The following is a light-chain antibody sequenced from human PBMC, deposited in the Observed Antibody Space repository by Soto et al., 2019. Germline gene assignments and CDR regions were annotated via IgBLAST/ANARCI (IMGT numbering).Light chain of an antibody. J-gene: IGKJ1*01. CDR2: DAS. CDR1: QTISTW. CDR3: QQYTNTNNPWM. V-gene: IGKV1-5*01. Sequence: DIQITQSPAILCSSVCDRVTITCRASQTISTWMTWYQQKPGKAPKLLVYDASTLQSGVASRFSGSGSGTEFTLIISGLQPDDSATYYCQQYTNTNNPWMFGQGTKVDNK.